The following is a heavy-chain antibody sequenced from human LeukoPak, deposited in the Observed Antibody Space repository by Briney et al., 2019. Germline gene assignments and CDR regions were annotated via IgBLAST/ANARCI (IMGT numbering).Heavy chain of an antibody. D-gene: IGHD2-2*01. J-gene: IGHJ6*03. CDR3: ARVGRSSTSCQKHYYYYYYMDV. CDR2: IYYSGST. CDR1: GGSISIGGYY. Sequence: SETLSLTCTVSGGSISIGGYYCSWIRQHPGKGLEWIGYIYYSGSTYYNPSLKSRVTISVDTSKNQFSLKLSSVTAADTAVYYCARVGRSSTSCQKHYYYYYYMDVWGKGTTVTVSS. V-gene: IGHV4-31*03.